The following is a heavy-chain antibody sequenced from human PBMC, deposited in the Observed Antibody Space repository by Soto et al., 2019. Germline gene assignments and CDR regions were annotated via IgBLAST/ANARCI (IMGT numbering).Heavy chain of an antibody. CDR3: ARGRYCLTGRCFPNWFDS. CDR2: IYKSATT. D-gene: IGHD7-27*01. Sequence: SETLSLTCSVSGDSISNLDYFWAWIRQPPGQALEYIGYIYKSATTYYNPSFESRVAISVDTSKSQFPLNVTSVTAADTAVYFCARGRYCLTGRCFPNWFDSWGQGALVTVSS. V-gene: IGHV4-30-4*01. CDR1: GDSISNLDYF. J-gene: IGHJ5*01.